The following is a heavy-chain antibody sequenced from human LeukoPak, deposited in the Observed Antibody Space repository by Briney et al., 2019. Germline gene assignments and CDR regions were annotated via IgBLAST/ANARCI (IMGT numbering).Heavy chain of an antibody. D-gene: IGHD2-8*02. CDR3: ARDTGPGNFDY. Sequence: GSSVKVSCKAFGGTFSSYAISWVRQAPGQGLEWMGRIIPIFGTANYAQKFQGRVTITTDESTSTAYMELSSLRSEDTAVYYCARDTGPGNFDYWGQGTLVTVSS. CDR1: GGTFSSYA. V-gene: IGHV1-69*05. CDR2: IIPIFGTA. J-gene: IGHJ4*02.